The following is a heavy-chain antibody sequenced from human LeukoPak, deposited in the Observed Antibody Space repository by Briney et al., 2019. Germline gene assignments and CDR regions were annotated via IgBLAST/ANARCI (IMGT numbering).Heavy chain of an antibody. Sequence: GGSLRLSCAASGFTFSSYSMNWVRQAPGKGLEWVSSISSSSSYIYYADSVKGRFTISRDNAKNTLYLQMNSLRAEDTAVYYCAREPYYDFWSGYYGGPSDYYYGMDVWGQGTTITVSS. J-gene: IGHJ6*02. CDR3: AREPYYDFWSGYYGGPSDYYYGMDV. CDR2: ISSSSSYI. D-gene: IGHD3-3*01. V-gene: IGHV3-21*01. CDR1: GFTFSSYS.